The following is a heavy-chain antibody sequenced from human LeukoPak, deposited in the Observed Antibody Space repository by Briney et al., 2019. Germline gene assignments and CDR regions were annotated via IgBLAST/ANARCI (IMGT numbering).Heavy chain of an antibody. V-gene: IGHV4-4*07. D-gene: IGHD3-22*01. CDR1: GGSISSYY. CDR3: ARVRYYDRSGRYYSDY. CDR2: IYTSGST. Sequence: SETLSLTCTVSGGSISSYYWSWIRQPAGKGLEWIGRIYTSGSTNYNPSLKSRVTMSVDTSKNQFSLKLSSVTAADTAVYYCARVRYYDRSGRYYSDYWGQGTLVTVSS. J-gene: IGHJ4*02.